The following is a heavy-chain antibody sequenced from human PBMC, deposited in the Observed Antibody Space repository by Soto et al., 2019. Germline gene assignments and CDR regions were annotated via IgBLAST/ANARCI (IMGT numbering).Heavy chain of an antibody. CDR1: GGSVSSGSYY. V-gene: IGHV4-61*01. CDR2: IYYSGST. CDR3: ARRYGSAFDI. J-gene: IGHJ3*02. Sequence: PSETLSLTCPVSGGSVSSGSYYWNWIRQPPGKGLEWIGYIYYSGSTNYNPSLKSRVTISVDTSKNQFSLKLSSVTAADTAVYYCARRYGSAFDIWGQGTMVTVSS. D-gene: IGHD3-10*01.